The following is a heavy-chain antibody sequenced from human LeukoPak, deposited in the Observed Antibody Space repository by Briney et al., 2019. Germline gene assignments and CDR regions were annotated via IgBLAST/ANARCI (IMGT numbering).Heavy chain of an antibody. CDR3: ATQAVDTAMVTGWFDP. V-gene: IGHV4-61*08. J-gene: IGHJ5*02. D-gene: IGHD5-18*01. CDR1: GGSISSGDYY. CDR2: IYYSGST. Sequence: SETLSLTCTVSGGSISSGDYYWSWIRQPPGKGLEWIGYIYYSGSTNYNPSLKSRVTISVDTSKNQFSLKLSSVTAADTAVYYCATQAVDTAMVTGWFDPWGQGTLVTVSS.